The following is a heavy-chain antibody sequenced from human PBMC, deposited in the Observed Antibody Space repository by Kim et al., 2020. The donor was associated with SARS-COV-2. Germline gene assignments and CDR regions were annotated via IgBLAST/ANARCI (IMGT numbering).Heavy chain of an antibody. D-gene: IGHD6-13*01. J-gene: IGHJ6*01. CDR1: GFTFSSYA. V-gene: IGHV3-30-3*01. Sequence: GGSLRLSCAASGFTFSSYAMHWVRQAPGKGLEWVAVISYDGSNKYCADSVKGRFTISRDNSKNTLYLQMNSLRAEDTAVYYCAQSSEYSSSWYYYYGMDV. CDR3: AQSSEYSSSWYYYYGMDV. CDR2: ISYDGSNK.